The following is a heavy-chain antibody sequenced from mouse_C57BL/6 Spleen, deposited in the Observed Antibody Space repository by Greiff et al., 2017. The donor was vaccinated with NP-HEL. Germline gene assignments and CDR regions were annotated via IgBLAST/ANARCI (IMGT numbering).Heavy chain of an antibody. CDR3: ASSFTTVVAHWYFDV. V-gene: IGHV1-22*01. D-gene: IGHD1-1*01. J-gene: IGHJ1*03. CDR2: INPNNGGT. CDR1: GYTFTDYN. Sequence: VHVKQSGPELVKPGASVKMSCKASGYTFTDYNMHWVKQSHGKSLEWIGYINPNNGGTSYNQKFKGKATLTVNKSSSTAYMELRSLTSEDSAVYYCASSFTTVVAHWYFDVWGTGTTVTVSS.